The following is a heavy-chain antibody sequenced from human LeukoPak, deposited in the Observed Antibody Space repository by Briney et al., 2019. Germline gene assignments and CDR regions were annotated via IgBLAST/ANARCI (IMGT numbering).Heavy chain of an antibody. CDR3: ARASSGWPLYY. J-gene: IGHJ4*02. CDR2: IYYSGST. Sequence: PSETLSLTCTVSGGSISSSSYYWGWIRQPPGKGLEWIGSIYYSGSTYYNPSLKSRVTISVDTSKNQFSLKLSSVTAADTAVYYCARASSGWPLYYWGQGTLVTVSS. V-gene: IGHV4-39*07. CDR1: GGSISSSSYY. D-gene: IGHD6-19*01.